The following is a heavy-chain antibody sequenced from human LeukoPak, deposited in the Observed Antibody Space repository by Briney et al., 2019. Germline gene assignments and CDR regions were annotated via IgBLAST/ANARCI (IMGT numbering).Heavy chain of an antibody. V-gene: IGHV1-18*04. CDR3: ARDQYDSVWGSYRPYFDF. J-gene: IGHJ4*02. CDR1: GYTFSSYG. D-gene: IGHD3-16*02. Sequence: ASVKVSCKSSGYTFSSYGISWVRQAPGQGLEWMGSISPYTGDTKYAERLQDRVIMTTDTSTRTAYKELRSLTSDDTAVFYCARDQYDSVWGSYRPYFDFWGQGTLVPVSS. CDR2: ISPYTGDT.